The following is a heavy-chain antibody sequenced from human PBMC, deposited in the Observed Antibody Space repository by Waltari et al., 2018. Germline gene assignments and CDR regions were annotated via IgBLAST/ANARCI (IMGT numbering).Heavy chain of an antibody. V-gene: IGHV4-39*01. CDR1: GGSISSSSYY. CDR2: IYYSGST. J-gene: IGHJ5*02. D-gene: IGHD3-9*01. CDR3: AMPRIYHYYILTGYPHNWFDP. Sequence: QLQLQESGPGLVKPSETLSLTCTVSGGSISSSSYYWGWIRQPPGKGLEWIGSIYYSGSTYYNPSLKSRGTISVDTSKNQFSLKLSSVTAADTAVYYCAMPRIYHYYILTGYPHNWFDPWGQGTLVTVSS.